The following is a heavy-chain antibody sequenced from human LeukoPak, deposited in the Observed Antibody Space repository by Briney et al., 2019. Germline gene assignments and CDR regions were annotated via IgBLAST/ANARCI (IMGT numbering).Heavy chain of an antibody. J-gene: IGHJ4*02. CDR2: IRDKAYNYAT. CDR1: GLTFSGST. CDR3: SRHEALPGDY. D-gene: IGHD2-21*02. V-gene: IGHV3-73*01. Sequence: GGSLRLSCAASGLTFSGSTMHWVRQASGKGLEWVGHIRDKAYNYATAYAASVKGRFTISRDDSKNTAYLQMNSLKTEDTAVYYCSRHEALPGDYWGQGTLVTVSS.